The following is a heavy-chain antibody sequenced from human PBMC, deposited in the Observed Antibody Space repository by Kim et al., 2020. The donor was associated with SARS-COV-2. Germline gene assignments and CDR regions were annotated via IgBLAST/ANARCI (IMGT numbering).Heavy chain of an antibody. D-gene: IGHD3-22*01. V-gene: IGHV3-15*01. Sequence: GGSLRLSCAASEFTFSNAWMSWVRQAPGKGLEWVGRIKSKTDGGTTDYAAPVKGRFTISRDDSKNTLYLQMNSLKTEDTAVYYCTTDSGFDYDSRGGAFEIWGQGTMVTVSS. CDR1: EFTFSNAW. CDR3: TTDSGFDYDSRGGAFEI. J-gene: IGHJ3*02. CDR2: IKSKTDGGTT.